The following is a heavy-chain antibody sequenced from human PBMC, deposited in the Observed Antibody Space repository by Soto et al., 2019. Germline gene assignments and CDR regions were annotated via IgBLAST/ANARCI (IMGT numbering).Heavy chain of an antibody. D-gene: IGHD3-10*01. CDR1: GGPFGVFD. V-gene: IGHV4-34*01. CDR2: IHHGGST. Sequence: ETLSLTFSVNGGPFGVFDWTWIRQSPGKGLEWIGEIHHGGSTNYNPSLKSRVTMSLDTSKNQFSLKLTSVTAADTAVYYCARGYRISMVILTTNYFDSWGQGTPVTVSS. J-gene: IGHJ4*02. CDR3: ARGYRISMVILTTNYFDS.